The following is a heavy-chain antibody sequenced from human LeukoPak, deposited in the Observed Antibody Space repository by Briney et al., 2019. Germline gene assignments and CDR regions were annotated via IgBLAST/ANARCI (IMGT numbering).Heavy chain of an antibody. D-gene: IGHD4-17*01. V-gene: IGHV4-34*01. Sequence: SETLSLTCAVYGGSFSGYYWSWIRQPPGKGLEWIGEINHSGSTNYNPSLKSRVTISVDTSKNQFSLKLSSVTAADTAVYYCARYPMNGDHFDYWGQGTLVTVSS. J-gene: IGHJ4*02. CDR3: ARYPMNGDHFDY. CDR2: INHSGST. CDR1: GGSFSGYY.